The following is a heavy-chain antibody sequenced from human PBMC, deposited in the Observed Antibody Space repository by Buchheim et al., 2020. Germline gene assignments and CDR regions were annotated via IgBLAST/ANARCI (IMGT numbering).Heavy chain of an antibody. CDR3: ARDWRELLYYFDY. Sequence: QVQLVESGGGVVQPGRSLRLSCAASGFTFSSYAMNWVRQAPDKGLEWVAVISYDGSNKYYADSVTGRSTISRANSTNTLSLQMNSLRAEDTAVYYCARDWRELLYYFDYWGQGTL. V-gene: IGHV3-30*04. CDR1: GFTFSSYA. J-gene: IGHJ4*02. D-gene: IGHD1-26*01. CDR2: ISYDGSNK.